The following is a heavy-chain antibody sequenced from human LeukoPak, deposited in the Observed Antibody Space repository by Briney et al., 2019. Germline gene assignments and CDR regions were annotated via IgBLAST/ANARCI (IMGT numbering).Heavy chain of an antibody. D-gene: IGHD2-21*01. CDR2: IIPILGIA. V-gene: IGHV1-69*04. J-gene: IGHJ4*02. CDR1: GGTFSSYA. CDR3: ARSVSISPMFDY. Sequence: SVKVSCKASGGTFSSYAISWVRQAPGQGLEWMGRIIPILGIANYAQKFQGRVTITADKSTSTAYMELSSLRSEDTAVYYCARSVSISPMFDYWGQGTLIPVSS.